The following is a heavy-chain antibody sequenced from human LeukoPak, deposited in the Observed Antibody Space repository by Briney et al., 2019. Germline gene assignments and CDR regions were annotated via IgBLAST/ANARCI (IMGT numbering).Heavy chain of an antibody. J-gene: IGHJ4*02. D-gene: IGHD2-2*01. V-gene: IGHV3-23*01. CDR2: ISADGDST. CDR3: AKRRYCTSTSCHDFDY. CDR1: GFTFRSYA. Sequence: GGSLRLSCAASGFTFRSYAMNWVRQAPGKGLGWVSAISADGDSTYYADSVKGRFTISRDNSKNTLYLQMNSLRPGDTAVYYCAKRRYCTSTSCHDFDYWGQGTLVTVSS.